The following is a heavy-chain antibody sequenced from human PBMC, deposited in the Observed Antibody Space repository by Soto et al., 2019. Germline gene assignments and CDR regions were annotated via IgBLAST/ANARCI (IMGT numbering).Heavy chain of an antibody. D-gene: IGHD2-2*01. V-gene: IGHV1-18*04. CDR2: ISAYNGNT. CDR3: ARCGLPEDDPYYYYGMDV. J-gene: IGHJ6*02. Sequence: ASVKVSCKASGYTFTNYGISWVRQAPGQGLEWMGWISAYNGNTNYAQKFQDRGIMTADRFTSTAYMELRSLTSDDTAVYYCARCGLPEDDPYYYYGMDVWGQGTTVTVYS. CDR1: GYTFTNYG.